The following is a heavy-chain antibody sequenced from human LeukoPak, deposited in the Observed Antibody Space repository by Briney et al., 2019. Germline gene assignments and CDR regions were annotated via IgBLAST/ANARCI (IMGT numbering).Heavy chain of an antibody. J-gene: IGHJ3*02. CDR2: IDYSGSP. CDR1: GGSVSKSNYC. D-gene: IGHD1-7*01. V-gene: IGHV4-39*01. Sequence: PSETLSLTCTVSGGSVSKSNYCWGWIRQPPEKQLEWIGSIDYSGSPLYNPSLKSRVTISVDTSKNQFSLKLSSVTAADTAVYYCARPLDCNYGGTAFDIWGQGTMVTVSS. CDR3: ARPLDCNYGGTAFDI.